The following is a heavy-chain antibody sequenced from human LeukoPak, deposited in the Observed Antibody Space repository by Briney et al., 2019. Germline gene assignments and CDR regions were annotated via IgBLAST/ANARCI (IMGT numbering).Heavy chain of an antibody. CDR2: IYNGGSA. Sequence: GGSLRLSCAASGFNVSSKYMSWVRQAPGKGLEWVSVIYNGGSANYSDSVKGRFNISRDNSKNKVYLQMNSLRVEDTAVYYCAREASYSSSWWYFDHWGQGTLVTVSS. CDR1: GFNVSSKY. CDR3: AREASYSSSWWYFDH. D-gene: IGHD6-13*01. J-gene: IGHJ4*02. V-gene: IGHV3-66*01.